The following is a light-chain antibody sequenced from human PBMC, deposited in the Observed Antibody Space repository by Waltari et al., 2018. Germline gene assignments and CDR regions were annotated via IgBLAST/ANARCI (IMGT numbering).Light chain of an antibody. CDR2: GAF. V-gene: IGKV1-16*01. CDR1: LAISNN. CDR3: QQYNTYPYT. J-gene: IGKJ2*01. Sequence: DIQMTQSPSSLSASVGDTVTITCRASLAISNNLAWVQQKPGRGPKSLIYGAFILQSGVPSRFSGSGSDTDFTLTISSLQPEEFATYYCQQYNTYPYTFGQGTKLEI.